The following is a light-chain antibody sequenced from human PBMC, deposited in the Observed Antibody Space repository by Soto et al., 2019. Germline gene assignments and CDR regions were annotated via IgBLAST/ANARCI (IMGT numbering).Light chain of an antibody. CDR1: NIGSKS. CDR3: QVWDISSGHVV. J-gene: IGLJ3*02. V-gene: IGLV3-21*01. CDR2: YDS. Sequence: SYELTQPPSVSVAPGKTASVARGGSNIGSKSAHWYQKTSRQAPVLVMYYDSDLPSGIPERFSGTNSGNTATLTISRVEAGNEADYYCQVWDISSGHVVFGGGTKLTVL.